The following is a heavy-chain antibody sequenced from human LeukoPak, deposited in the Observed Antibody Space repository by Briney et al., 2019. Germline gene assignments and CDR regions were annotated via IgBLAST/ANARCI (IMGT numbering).Heavy chain of an antibody. V-gene: IGHV4-4*02. J-gene: IGHJ4*02. CDR3: ASGGVAGRWPLDY. CDR2: IYHSGST. CDR1: GGSISSSNW. Sequence: SGTLSLTCAVSGGSISSSNWWSWVRQPPGKGLEWIGEIYHSGSTNYNPSLKSRVTISVDKSKNQFSLKLSSVTAADTAVYYCASGGVAGRWPLDYWGQGTLVTVSS. D-gene: IGHD6-19*01.